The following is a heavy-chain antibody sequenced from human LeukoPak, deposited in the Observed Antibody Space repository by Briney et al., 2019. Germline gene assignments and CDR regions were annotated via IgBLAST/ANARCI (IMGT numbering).Heavy chain of an antibody. D-gene: IGHD2-2*01. CDR2: INPNSGGT. CDR3: AKIGDIVAVPAAINWFDP. V-gene: IGHV1-2*02. CDR1: GYTFTGYD. Sequence: ASVKVSCKASGYTFTGYDLHWVRQAPGQGLEWMGWINPNSGGTNYAQKFQGRLTMTRDTSISTAYMELSRLKSDDTAMYYCAKIGDIVAVPAAINWFDPWGQGTLVTVSS. J-gene: IGHJ5*02.